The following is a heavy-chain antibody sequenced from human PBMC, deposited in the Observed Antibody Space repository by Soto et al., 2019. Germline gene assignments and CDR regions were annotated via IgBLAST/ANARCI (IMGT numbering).Heavy chain of an antibody. J-gene: IGHJ3*02. CDR1: GGTFDSNA. V-gene: IGHV1-69*12. Sequence: QVQLVQSGTEVRKPGSSVKVSCKASGGTFDSNAISWVRLAPGKGLEWMGGIIPIFGTINNAQKFQDRVTLTADEYANIVYMELSCLRSEDTAIYYCSREGLTFGPGAVGGAFDIWGQGTLVTVSS. CDR3: SREGLTFGPGAVGGAFDI. CDR2: IIPIFGTI. D-gene: IGHD2-2*01.